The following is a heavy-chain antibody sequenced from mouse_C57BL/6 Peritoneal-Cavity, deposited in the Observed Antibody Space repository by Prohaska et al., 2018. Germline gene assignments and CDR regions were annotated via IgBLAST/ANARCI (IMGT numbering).Heavy chain of an antibody. CDR1: G. CDR3: ARRDYGSSPAWFAY. CDR2: INTYSGVP. V-gene: IGHV9-3*01. D-gene: IGHD1-1*01. J-gene: IGHJ3*01. Sequence: GMSWVKQAPGKGLKWMGWINTYSGVPTYADDFKGRFAFSLETSASTVYLQINNLKNEDTATYFCARRDYGSSPAWFAYWGQGTLVTVSA.